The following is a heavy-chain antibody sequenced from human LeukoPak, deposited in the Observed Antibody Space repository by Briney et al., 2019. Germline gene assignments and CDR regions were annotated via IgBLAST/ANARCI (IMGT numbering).Heavy chain of an antibody. CDR1: GGSISSSSYY. CDR3: ARTIVVVPAATRAFDI. D-gene: IGHD2-2*01. Sequence: SETLSLTCTVSGGSISSSSYYWGWIRQPPGKGLEWIGSIYYSGSTYYNPSLKSRVTISVDTSKNQFSLKLSSVTAADTAVYYCARTIVVVPAATRAFDIWGQGTMVTVSS. J-gene: IGHJ3*02. CDR2: IYYSGST. V-gene: IGHV4-39*07.